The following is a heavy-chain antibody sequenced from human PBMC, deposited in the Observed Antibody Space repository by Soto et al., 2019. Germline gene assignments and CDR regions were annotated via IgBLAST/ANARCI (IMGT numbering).Heavy chain of an antibody. J-gene: IGHJ4*02. CDR2: LSGSGSLS. CDR1: GFTFNTFA. D-gene: IGHD2-15*01. V-gene: IGHV3-23*01. CDR3: ARDRGGALDS. Sequence: EVLLLVSGGGLVQPGGSLRLSCAASGFTFNTFAMTWVRQAPGKGLEWVSALSGSGSLSYYADSVKGRFTISRDNSKNTMYLQMNNLRVDETAVYFCARDRGGALDSWGQGTLVTVSS.